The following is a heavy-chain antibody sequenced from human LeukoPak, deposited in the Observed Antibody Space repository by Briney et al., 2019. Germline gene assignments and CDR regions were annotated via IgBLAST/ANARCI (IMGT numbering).Heavy chain of an antibody. CDR2: ISDSSDAI. D-gene: IGHD2-21*02. CDR1: GFTFSSCA. V-gene: IGHV3-23*01. CDR3: ARDGSRGNLVTAPDF. Sequence: GGSLRLSCAASGFTFSSCAMSWVRQAPGKGLEWVSSISDSSDAIYYSDSVRGRFTVSRANSENTLYLQMNSLRAEDTAVYYCARDGSRGNLVTAPDFWGQGTLVTVSS. J-gene: IGHJ4*02.